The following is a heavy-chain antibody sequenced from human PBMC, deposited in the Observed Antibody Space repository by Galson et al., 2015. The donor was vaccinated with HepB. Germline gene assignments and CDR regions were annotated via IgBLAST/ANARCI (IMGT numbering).Heavy chain of an antibody. D-gene: IGHD3-3*01. CDR2: IYHGGNT. CDR1: GASISSGNW. V-gene: IGHV4/OR15-8*02. J-gene: IGHJ1*01. Sequence: TLSLTCAVSGASISSGNWWSWVRQPPGRGLEWIGEIYHGGNTNYNPSLKSRVTISVDKSKNQFPLEVTSVTAADTAFYYCARDSSSGYSLGNWGQGTLVTVSS. CDR3: ARDSSSGYSLGN.